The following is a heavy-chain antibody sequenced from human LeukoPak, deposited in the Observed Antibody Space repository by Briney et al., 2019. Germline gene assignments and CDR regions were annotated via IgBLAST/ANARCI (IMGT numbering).Heavy chain of an antibody. J-gene: IGHJ4*02. CDR3: ARDWNGSGSPNDF. D-gene: IGHD3-10*01. Sequence: GGSLRLSCAVSGFTFSTYWMSWVRQAPGMGLEWVANIKTDGSEKYYVDSVKGRFTISRDNAKNSLYLQMNSLRAEDTAVYYCARDWNGSGSPNDFWGQGTLVTVSS. CDR2: IKTDGSEK. CDR1: GFTFSTYW. V-gene: IGHV3-7*01.